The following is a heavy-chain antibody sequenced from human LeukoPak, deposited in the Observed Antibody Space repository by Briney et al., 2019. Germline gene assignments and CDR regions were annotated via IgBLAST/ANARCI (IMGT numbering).Heavy chain of an antibody. CDR2: ISSSSSTI. CDR3: ARDVGGSGSYTSDY. V-gene: IGHV3-48*04. D-gene: IGHD3-10*01. CDR1: GFTFSSYS. Sequence: GGSLRLSCAASGFTFSSYSMNWVRQAPGKGLEWVSYISSSSSTIYYADSVKGRFTISRDNAKNSLYLQMNSLRAEDTAVYYCARDVGGSGSYTSDYWGQGTLVTVSS. J-gene: IGHJ4*02.